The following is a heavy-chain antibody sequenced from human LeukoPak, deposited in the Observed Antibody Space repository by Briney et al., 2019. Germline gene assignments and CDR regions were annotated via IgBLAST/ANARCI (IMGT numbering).Heavy chain of an antibody. D-gene: IGHD3-3*01. CDR2: IYYSGST. J-gene: IGHJ4*02. Sequence: PSETLSLTCTVSGGSISSYYRSWIRQPPGKGLEWIGYIYYSGSTNYNPSLKSRVTISVDTSKNQFSLKLSSVTAADTAVYYCARGYYDFWSGYYQYYFDYWGQGTLVTVSS. CDR1: GGSISSYY. CDR3: ARGYYDFWSGYYQYYFDY. V-gene: IGHV4-59*01.